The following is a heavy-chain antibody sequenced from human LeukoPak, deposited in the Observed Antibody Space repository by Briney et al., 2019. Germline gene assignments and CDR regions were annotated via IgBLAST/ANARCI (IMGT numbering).Heavy chain of an antibody. J-gene: IGHJ4*02. CDR1: GFTFSSYS. D-gene: IGHD2-2*01. CDR3: ATPLSKGAH. V-gene: IGHV3-7*01. Sequence: GGSLRLSCAASGFTFSSYSMNWVRQAPGKGLEWVANIKEDGNEKYYVDSVKGRFTISRDNTKNSLYLQMNSLRVEDTAMYYCATPLSKGAHWGQGTLVTVSS. CDR2: IKEDGNEK.